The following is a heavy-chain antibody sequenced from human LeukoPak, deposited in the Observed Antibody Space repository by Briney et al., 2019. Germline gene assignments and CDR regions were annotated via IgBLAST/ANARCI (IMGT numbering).Heavy chain of an antibody. CDR2: ISSSGSTI. D-gene: IGHD3-22*01. Sequence: GGSLRLSCTASGFTFGDYAMSWVRQAPGKGLEWVSYISSSGSTIYYADSLKGRFTISRDNAKNSLYLQMNSLRAEDTAVYYCARAHYYDSSGLDFWGQGTLVTVSS. J-gene: IGHJ4*02. CDR3: ARAHYYDSSGLDF. CDR1: GFTFGDYA. V-gene: IGHV3-48*03.